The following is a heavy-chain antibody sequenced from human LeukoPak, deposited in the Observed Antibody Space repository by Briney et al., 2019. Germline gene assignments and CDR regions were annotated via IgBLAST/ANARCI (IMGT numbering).Heavy chain of an antibody. CDR1: GYTFTNYG. CDR3: ARGRRDSRQFDY. CDR2: ISTYSGDT. J-gene: IGHJ4*02. V-gene: IGHV1-18*01. Sequence: ASVKVSCKASGYTFTNYGISWVRQAPGQGLEWMGWISTYSGDTNYAQKFQGRVTMTTDTSTSTAYMGLRSLGSDDTAVYYCARGRRDSRQFDYWGQGALVTVSS. D-gene: IGHD3-10*01.